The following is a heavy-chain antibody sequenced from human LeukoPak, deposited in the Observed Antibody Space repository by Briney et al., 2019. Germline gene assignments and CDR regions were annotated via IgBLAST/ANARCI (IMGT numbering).Heavy chain of an antibody. CDR1: GGSISTSNYY. D-gene: IGHD3-22*01. CDR2: IYTSGST. Sequence: ETSETLSLTCTVSGGSISTSNYYWSWIRQPAGKGLEWIGRIYTSGSTNYNPSLKSRVTMSVDTSKNQFSLKLSSVTAADTAVYYCARDTYYYDSSGYYRFDYWGQGTLVTVSS. V-gene: IGHV4-61*02. CDR3: ARDTYYYDSSGYYRFDY. J-gene: IGHJ4*02.